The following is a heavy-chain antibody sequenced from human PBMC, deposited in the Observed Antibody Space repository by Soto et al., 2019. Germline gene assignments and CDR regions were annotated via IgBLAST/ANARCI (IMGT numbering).Heavy chain of an antibody. D-gene: IGHD1-26*01. CDR1: GFTFDDYG. J-gene: IGHJ4*02. V-gene: IGHV3-20*04. CDR3: ARNIQIVGALVFDY. Sequence: GGSLRLSCAASGFTFDDYGMSWVRQAPGKGLEWVSGINWNSGSTGYADSVKGRFTISRDNAKNSLYLQMNSLRAEDTALYYCARNIQIVGALVFDYWGQGTLVTVSS. CDR2: INWNSGST.